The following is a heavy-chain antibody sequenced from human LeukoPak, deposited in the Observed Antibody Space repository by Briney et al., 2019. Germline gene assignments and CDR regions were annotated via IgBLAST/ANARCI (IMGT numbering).Heavy chain of an antibody. D-gene: IGHD6-13*01. CDR1: GFTVSSYS. Sequence: GGSLRLSCAASGFTVSSYSMNWVRQAPGKGLEWAYSISSSSSYIYYADSVKGRFTISRDNAKNSLYLQVNSLRAEDTAVYYCARDLTYSSSSAFDIWGQGTMVTVSS. V-gene: IGHV3-21*01. CDR3: ARDLTYSSSSAFDI. CDR2: ISSSSSYI. J-gene: IGHJ3*02.